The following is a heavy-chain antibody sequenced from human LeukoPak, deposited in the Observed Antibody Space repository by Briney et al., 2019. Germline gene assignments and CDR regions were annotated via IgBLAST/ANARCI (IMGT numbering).Heavy chain of an antibody. D-gene: IGHD3-3*01. CDR2: INTNTGNP. V-gene: IGHV7-4-1*02. J-gene: IGHJ4*02. Sequence: GASVKVSCKASGYTFTSYAMNWVRQAPGQGLEWMGWINTNTGNPTYAQGFTGRFDFSLDTSVSTAYLQISSLKAEDTAVYYCARVYYDFWSGYRFQSDYWGQGTLVTVSS. CDR3: ARVYYDFWSGYRFQSDY. CDR1: GYTFTSYA.